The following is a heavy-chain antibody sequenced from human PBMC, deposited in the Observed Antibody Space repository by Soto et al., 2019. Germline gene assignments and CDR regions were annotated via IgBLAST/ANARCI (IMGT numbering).Heavy chain of an antibody. D-gene: IGHD2-2*01. J-gene: IGHJ3*02. CDR2: ISYDGSNK. CDR1: GFTFSSYG. CDR3: AKDSPGGCSSTSCHATYDAFDI. Sequence: GGSLRLSCAASGFTFSSYGMHWVRQAPGKGLEWVAVISYDGSNKYYADSVKGRFTISRDNSKNTLYLQMNSLRAEDTAVYYCAKDSPGGCSSTSCHATYDAFDIWGQGTMVTVSS. V-gene: IGHV3-30*18.